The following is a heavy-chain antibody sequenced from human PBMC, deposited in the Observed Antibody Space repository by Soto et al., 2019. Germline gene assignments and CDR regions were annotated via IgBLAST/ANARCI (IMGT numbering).Heavy chain of an antibody. Sequence: QVQLVESGGGVVQPGRSLRLSCAASGFTFSSYAMHWVRQAPGKGLEWVAVISYDGSNKYYADSVKGRFTISRDNSKNTLYLQMNSLRAEDTAVYYCARDLGAPDDYCDYYYYGMDVWGQGTTVTVSS. J-gene: IGHJ6*02. D-gene: IGHD4-17*01. V-gene: IGHV3-30-3*01. CDR3: ARDLGAPDDYCDYYYYGMDV. CDR2: ISYDGSNK. CDR1: GFTFSSYA.